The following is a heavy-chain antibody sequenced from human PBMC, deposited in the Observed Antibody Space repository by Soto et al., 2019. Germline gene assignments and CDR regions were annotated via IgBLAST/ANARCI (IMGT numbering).Heavy chain of an antibody. V-gene: IGHV3-33*01. D-gene: IGHD3-9*01. CDR2: IWYDGSNK. Sequence: GGSLRLSCAASGFSFSFYGMQWVRQAPGKGLEWVAVIWYDGSNKYYADSVKGRFTISRDNSKNTLYLQMNSLRAEDTAAYYCAGSSYTTGYHHGMDVWGQGTTGTVSS. J-gene: IGHJ6*02. CDR3: AGSSYTTGYHHGMDV. CDR1: GFSFSFYG.